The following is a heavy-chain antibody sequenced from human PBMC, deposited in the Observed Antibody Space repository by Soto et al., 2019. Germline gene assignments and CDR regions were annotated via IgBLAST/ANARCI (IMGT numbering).Heavy chain of an antibody. CDR2: VFPGGPT. CDR1: GDPITSYF. J-gene: IGHJ4*02. CDR3: ARTLSGFTYGSRQFYFDY. D-gene: IGHD3-10*01. V-gene: IGHV4-4*07. Sequence: SETLSLSCTVSGDPITSYFWTWLRQPAGKGLEWIGHVFPGGPTSHNSSLKSRVSMSIDTSKNEFSLTLTSVTAADTAVYYCARTLSGFTYGSRQFYFDYWGQGTLVTVSS.